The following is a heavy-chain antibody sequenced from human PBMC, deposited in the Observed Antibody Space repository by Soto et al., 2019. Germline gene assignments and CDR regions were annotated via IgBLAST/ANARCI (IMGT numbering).Heavy chain of an antibody. CDR3: ARMEDSSGLDY. J-gene: IGHJ4*02. Sequence: SETLSLTCAVSGYSISSGYYWGWIRQHPGKGLEWIGSIYHSGSTYYNPSLKSRVTISVDTSKNQFSLKLSSVTAADTAVYYCARMEDSSGLDYWGQGTLVTVSS. CDR2: IYHSGST. D-gene: IGHD6-19*01. V-gene: IGHV4-38-2*01. CDR1: GYSISSGYY.